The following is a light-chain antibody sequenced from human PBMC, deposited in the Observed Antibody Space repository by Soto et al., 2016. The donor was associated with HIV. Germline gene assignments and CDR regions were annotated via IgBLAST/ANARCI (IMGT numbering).Light chain of an antibody. CDR3: QQYTSYSRT. CDR1: QSISNW. CDR2: KAS. V-gene: IGKV1-5*03. Sequence: DIQMTQSLSTLSASVGDRVTITCRASQSISNWLAWYHQKPGKAPKLLIYKASSLESGVPSRFSGSGSGTEFTLTISSLQPDDFATYYCQQYTSYSRTFGQGTKVEIK. J-gene: IGKJ1*01.